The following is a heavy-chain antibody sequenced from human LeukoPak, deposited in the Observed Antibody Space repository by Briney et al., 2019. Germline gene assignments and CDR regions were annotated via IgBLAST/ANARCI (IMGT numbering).Heavy chain of an antibody. CDR2: INPNSGGT. Sequence: GASVKVSCKASGYTFTGYYMHWVRQAPGQGLEWMGWINPNSGGTSYAQKFQGWVTMTRDTSISTAYMELSRLRSDDTAVYYCARHSSLRLFDYWGQGTLVTVSS. CDR3: ARHSSLRLFDY. V-gene: IGHV1-2*04. D-gene: IGHD6-19*01. J-gene: IGHJ4*02. CDR1: GYTFTGYY.